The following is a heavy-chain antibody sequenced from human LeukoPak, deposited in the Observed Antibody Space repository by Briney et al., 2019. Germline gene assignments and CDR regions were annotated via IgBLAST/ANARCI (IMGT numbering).Heavy chain of an antibody. J-gene: IGHJ2*01. Sequence: GGSLRLSCAASGFTFSSYAMSWVRQAPGKGLEWVSAISGSGGSTYYADSVKGRFTISRDNSKNTLYLQMNSLRAEDTAVYYCAKDSSPYYYDSSGCYPYWYFDLWGRGTLVTVSS. V-gene: IGHV3-23*01. CDR3: AKDSSPYYYDSSGCYPYWYFDL. D-gene: IGHD3-22*01. CDR2: ISGSGGST. CDR1: GFTFSSYA.